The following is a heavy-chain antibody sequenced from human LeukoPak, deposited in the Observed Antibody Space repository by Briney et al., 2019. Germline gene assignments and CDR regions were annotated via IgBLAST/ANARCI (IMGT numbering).Heavy chain of an antibody. J-gene: IGHJ4*02. Sequence: GGSLRLSCAASGFTFSSYAMSWVRQAPGKGLEWVSSISGSGGSTYYADSVKGRFTISRDNSKNTLYLQMNSLRAEDAAIYYCAKDHDSTGLYQDRDYWGQGTLVTISS. CDR3: AKDHDSTGLYQDRDY. CDR2: ISGSGGST. V-gene: IGHV3-23*01. D-gene: IGHD6-19*01. CDR1: GFTFSSYA.